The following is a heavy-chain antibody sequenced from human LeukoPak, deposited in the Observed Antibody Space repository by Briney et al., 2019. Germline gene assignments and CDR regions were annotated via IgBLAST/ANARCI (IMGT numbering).Heavy chain of an antibody. Sequence: SETLSLTCTVSGDSINSGNYYWSWIRQPAGKGLEWIGRIYTRGNTNYNPSLKSRATMSVDTSKNQFSLKLSSVTAADTAVYYCARDSEASGYYYCYYYYMDVWGKGTTVTVSS. CDR3: ARDSEASGYYYCYYYYMDV. CDR2: IYTRGNT. J-gene: IGHJ6*03. CDR1: GDSINSGNYY. V-gene: IGHV4-61*02. D-gene: IGHD3-22*01.